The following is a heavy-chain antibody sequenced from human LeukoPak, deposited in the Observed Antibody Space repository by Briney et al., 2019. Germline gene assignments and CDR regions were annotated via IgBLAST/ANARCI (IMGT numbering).Heavy chain of an antibody. V-gene: IGHV4-34*01. CDR3: AGNLWFGGAFDI. J-gene: IGHJ3*02. CDR1: GGSLSGYH. D-gene: IGHD3-10*01. Sequence: SETLSLTCAVYGGSLSGYHWSWIRQPPGKGLEWIGEINHSGSTNYNPSLKSRVTISVDTSKNQFSLKLSSVTAADTAVYYCAGNLWFGGAFDIWGQGTMVTVSS. CDR2: INHSGST.